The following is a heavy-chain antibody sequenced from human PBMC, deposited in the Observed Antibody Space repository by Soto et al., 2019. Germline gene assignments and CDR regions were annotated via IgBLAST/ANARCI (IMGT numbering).Heavy chain of an antibody. CDR3: ARDPVTLTGYSDAFDI. Sequence: QVQLVQSGAEVKKPGASVKVSCKASGYTFTSYYMHWVRQAPGQGLEWMGIINPSGGSTSYAQKFQGRVTMTRDTSTSTVYMELSSLRSEDTAVYYCARDPVTLTGYSDAFDIWGQGTMVTVSS. V-gene: IGHV1-46*01. CDR2: INPSGGST. D-gene: IGHD3-9*01. CDR1: GYTFTSYY. J-gene: IGHJ3*02.